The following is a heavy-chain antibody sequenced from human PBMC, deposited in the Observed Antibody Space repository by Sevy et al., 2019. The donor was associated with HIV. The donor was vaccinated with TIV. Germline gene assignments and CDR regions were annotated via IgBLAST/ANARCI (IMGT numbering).Heavy chain of an antibody. V-gene: IGHV3-13*01. CDR1: GFTFSSYD. Sequence: GGSLRLSCAASGFTFSSYDMHWVRQATGKGLEWVSAIGTAGDTYYPGSVKGRFTISRKNAKNSLYLQMNSLRAGDTAVYYCARGYSRYGMDVWGQGTTVTVSS. J-gene: IGHJ6*02. CDR3: ARGYSRYGMDV. D-gene: IGHD6-13*01. CDR2: IGTAGDT.